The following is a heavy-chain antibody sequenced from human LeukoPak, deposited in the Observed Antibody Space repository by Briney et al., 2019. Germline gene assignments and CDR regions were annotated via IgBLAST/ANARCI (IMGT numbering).Heavy chain of an antibody. J-gene: IGHJ4*02. CDR1: GASISRGSW. Sequence: PSETLSLTCDVSGASISRGSWWSWVRQPPGRGLEWIGEFSHSGITNFNPSLKSRVTISVDKSRNQFSLNLISVTAADTAVYFCARNGGHNQEHWGQGTLVTVSS. V-gene: IGHV4-4*02. CDR2: FSHSGIT. D-gene: IGHD1-1*01. CDR3: ARNGGHNQEH.